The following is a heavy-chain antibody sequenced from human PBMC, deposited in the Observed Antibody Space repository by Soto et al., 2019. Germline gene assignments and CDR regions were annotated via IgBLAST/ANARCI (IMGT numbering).Heavy chain of an antibody. V-gene: IGHV4-34*01. CDR3: ARSLKLYYDFWSGYYREFNWFDP. D-gene: IGHD3-3*01. CDR2: INHSGST. J-gene: IGHJ5*02. Sequence: SETLSLTCAVYGGSFSGYYWSWIRQPPGKGLEWIGEINHSGSTNYNPSLKSRVTISVDTSKNQFSLKLSSVTAADTAVYYCARSLKLYYDFWSGYYREFNWFDPWGQGTLVTVSS. CDR1: GGSFSGYY.